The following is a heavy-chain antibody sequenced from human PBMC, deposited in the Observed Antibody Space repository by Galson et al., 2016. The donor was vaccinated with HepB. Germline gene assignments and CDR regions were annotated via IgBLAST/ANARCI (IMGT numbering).Heavy chain of an antibody. D-gene: IGHD1-26*01. CDR1: GFTFSSYG. V-gene: IGHV3-30*18. CDR2: ISFDGSSK. CDR3: AKEPAPLGAAYAGTTDV. Sequence: SLRLSCAASGFTFSSYGMHWFRQAPGKGLEWVAVISFDGSSKFYAASVKGRFTISRDSSKNTLFLQMNSLRGDDTAVYYCAKEPAPLGAAYAGTTDVWGQGTTVTVSS. J-gene: IGHJ6*02.